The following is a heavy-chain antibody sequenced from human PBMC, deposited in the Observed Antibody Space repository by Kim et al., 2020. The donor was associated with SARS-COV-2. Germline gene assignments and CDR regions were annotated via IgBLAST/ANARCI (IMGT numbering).Heavy chain of an antibody. D-gene: IGHD2-2*01. CDR2: SRDKVNSYTT. V-gene: IGHV3-72*01. CDR3: TRAAGSKTGMDV. CDR1: GLSVSDYY. Sequence: GGSLRLSCAASGLSVSDYYMDWVRQAPGKGLEWVGRSRDKVNSYTTEYAASVKGRFTISRDESKNSLYLQMNSLETEDTAVYYCTRAAGSKTGMDVWGQGTTVTVSS. J-gene: IGHJ6*02.